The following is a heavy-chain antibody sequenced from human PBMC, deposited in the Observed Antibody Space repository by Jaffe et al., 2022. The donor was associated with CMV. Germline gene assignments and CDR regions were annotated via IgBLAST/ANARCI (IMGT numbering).Heavy chain of an antibody. CDR2: IYYSGST. CDR3: ARGVDNWNYDFRYFDY. D-gene: IGHD1-7*01. CDR1: GGSISSYY. V-gene: IGHV4-59*01. Sequence: QVQLQESGPGLVKPSETLSLTCTVSGGSISSYYWSWIRQPPGKGLEWIGYIYYSGSTNYNPSLKSRVTISVDTSKNQFSLKLSSVTAADTAVYYCARGVDNWNYDFRYFDYWGQGTLVTVSS. J-gene: IGHJ4*02.